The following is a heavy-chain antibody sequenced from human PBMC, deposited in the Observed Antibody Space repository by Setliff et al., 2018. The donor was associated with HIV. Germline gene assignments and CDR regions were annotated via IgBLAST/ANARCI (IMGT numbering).Heavy chain of an antibody. CDR3: AREVDKRQDSDAFDI. V-gene: IGHV4-31*03. Sequence: SETMSLTCTVSGGSITNNNYLWSWVRQHPEKGLEWIAYIHHSGNAYYTPSLQSRATISVDTSKNQFSLKLKSVTAADTAVYFRAREVDKRQDSDAFDIWGPGTMVTVSS. CDR1: GGSITNNNYL. D-gene: IGHD2-15*01. J-gene: IGHJ3*02. CDR2: IHHSGNA.